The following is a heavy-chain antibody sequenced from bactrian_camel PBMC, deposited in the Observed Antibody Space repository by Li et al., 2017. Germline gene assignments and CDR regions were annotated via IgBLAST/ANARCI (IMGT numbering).Heavy chain of an antibody. D-gene: IGHD2*01. V-gene: IGHV3S53*01. CDR3: AADTSRLCYRGARSVWNY. CDR1: GYTKSRVC. CDR2: IGRDGYT. J-gene: IGHJ4*01. Sequence: VQLVESGGGSVQAGGSLRLSCAVSGYTKSRVCMGWFRQAPGNEREGIAFIGRDGYTSNTDSVKGRFTISRDNDKNTVYLQMNSLEPEDTAMYHCAADTSRLCYRGARSVWNYWGQGTQVTVS.